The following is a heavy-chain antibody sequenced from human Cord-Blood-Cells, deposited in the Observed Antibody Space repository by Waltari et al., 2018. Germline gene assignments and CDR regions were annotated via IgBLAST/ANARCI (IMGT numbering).Heavy chain of an antibody. D-gene: IGHD1-1*01. CDR2: IYYSGST. CDR1: GGSISSSSYY. V-gene: IGHV4-39*07. J-gene: IGHJ4*02. CDR3: ARPGTTGTTGFDY. Sequence: QLQLQESGPGLVKPSETLSLTCTVSGGSISSSSYYWGWIRQPPGKGLEWIGSIYYSGSTCYHPSLKSGVTISVDTSKNQCSLKLSAVTAADTAVYYCARPGTTGTTGFDYWGQGTLVTVSS.